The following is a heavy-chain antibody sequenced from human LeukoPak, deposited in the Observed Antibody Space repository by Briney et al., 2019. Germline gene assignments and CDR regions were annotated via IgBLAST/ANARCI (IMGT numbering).Heavy chain of an antibody. CDR3: ARDRVAVAGTADYYYYGMDV. CDR1: GGSISSGGYY. CDR2: IYYSGST. Sequence: SETLSLTCTVSGGSISSGGYYWSWIRQHPGKGLEWIGYIYYSGSTYYNPSLKSRVTISVDTSKNQFSLKLCSVTAADTAVYYCARDRVAVAGTADYYYYGMDVWGQGTTVTVSS. J-gene: IGHJ6*02. V-gene: IGHV4-31*03. D-gene: IGHD6-19*01.